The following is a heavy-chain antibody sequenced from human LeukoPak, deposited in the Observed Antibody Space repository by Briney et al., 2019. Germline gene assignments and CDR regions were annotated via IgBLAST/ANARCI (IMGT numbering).Heavy chain of an antibody. J-gene: IGHJ4*02. CDR2: INHSGST. CDR3: ASLGIAAAGTGFFDY. D-gene: IGHD6-13*01. CDR1: GGSISSSSYY. V-gene: IGHV4-39*07. Sequence: SETLSLTCTVSGGSISSSSYYWGWIRQPPGKGLEWIGEINHSGSTNYNPSLKSRVTISVDTSKNQFSLKLSSVTAADTAVYYCASLGIAAAGTGFFDYWGQGTLVTVSS.